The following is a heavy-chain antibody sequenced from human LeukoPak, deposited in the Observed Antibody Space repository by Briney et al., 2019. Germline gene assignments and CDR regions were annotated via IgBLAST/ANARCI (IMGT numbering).Heavy chain of an antibody. J-gene: IGHJ3*02. D-gene: IGHD5-12*01. V-gene: IGHV3-53*01. CDR3: ARGYSGYDYAFDI. CDR2: IYSGGST. CDR1: GFTVSSNY. Sequence: GGSLSLSFAASGFTVSSNYMSWVRQAPGKGLEWVSVIYSGGSTYYADSVKGRFTISRDNSKNTLYLQMNSLRAEDTAVYYCARGYSGYDYAFDIWGQGTMATVSS.